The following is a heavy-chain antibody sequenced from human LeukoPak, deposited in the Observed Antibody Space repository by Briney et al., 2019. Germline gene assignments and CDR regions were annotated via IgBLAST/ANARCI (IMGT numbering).Heavy chain of an antibody. D-gene: IGHD6-13*01. CDR1: GFTFSSYA. CDR3: ARDYANRRGLYSSSWYEAPSYYYYGMDV. Sequence: HPGGSLRLSCAASGFTFSSYAMHWVRQAPGKGLEWVAVISYDGSNKYYADSVKGRFTISRDNSKNTLYLQMNSLRAEDTAVYYCARDYANRRGLYSSSWYEAPSYYYYGMDVWGQGTTVTVSS. J-gene: IGHJ6*02. CDR2: ISYDGSNK. V-gene: IGHV3-30*04.